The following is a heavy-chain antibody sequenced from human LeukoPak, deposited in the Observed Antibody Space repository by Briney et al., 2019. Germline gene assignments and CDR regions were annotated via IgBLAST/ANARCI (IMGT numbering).Heavy chain of an antibody. J-gene: IGHJ6*03. V-gene: IGHV4-39*01. CDR1: GGSISRSSYY. CDR3: ARTYSSSLRYYMDV. D-gene: IGHD6-6*01. Sequence: PSETLSLTCSVSGGSISRSSYYWGWTCQPPGKGLEWIGSIYYSGSTYYNPSLKSRVTISVDTSKNQFSLKLSSVTAADTAVYYCARTYSSSLRYYMDVWGKGTTVTVSS. CDR2: IYYSGST.